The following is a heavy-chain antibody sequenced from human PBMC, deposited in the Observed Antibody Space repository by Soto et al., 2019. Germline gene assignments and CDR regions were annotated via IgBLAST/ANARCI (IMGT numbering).Heavy chain of an antibody. CDR1: GGSISSYF. CDR3: ARGGYSYGWGFDY. CDR2: SYYSGST. V-gene: IGHV4-59*01. Sequence: QVQLQESGPGLVKPSETLSLTCTVSGGSISSYFWSWIRQPPGKGLEWIGYSYYSGSTNYSPSLKSRVTISVDTSKNQFSLKLSSVTAADTAVYYCARGGYSYGWGFDYWGQGTLVTVSS. D-gene: IGHD5-18*01. J-gene: IGHJ4*02.